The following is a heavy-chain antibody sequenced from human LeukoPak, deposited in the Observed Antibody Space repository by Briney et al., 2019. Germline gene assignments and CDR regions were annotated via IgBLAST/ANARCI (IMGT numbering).Heavy chain of an antibody. CDR2: VDPEDGET. CDR1: GYTFTDYY. J-gene: IGHJ4*02. Sequence: ASVKVSCMASGYTFTDYYMHWVQQAPGKGLEWMGRVDPEDGETIYAEKFQGRVTITADTSTDTAYMELSSLRSEDTAVYYCATLRFGELPFDYWGQGTLVTVSS. CDR3: ATLRFGELPFDY. D-gene: IGHD3-10*01. V-gene: IGHV1-69-2*01.